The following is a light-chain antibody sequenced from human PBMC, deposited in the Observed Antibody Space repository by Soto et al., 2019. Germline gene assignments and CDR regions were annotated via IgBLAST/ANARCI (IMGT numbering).Light chain of an antibody. V-gene: IGKV2-30*02. CDR3: MQGTHWPIT. J-gene: IGKJ5*01. CDR2: KVS. Sequence: DVVMTQSPLSLPATLGQPASNSSRSNHSLVHSDGIAYFSWFQQRPGRSPRRLIYKVSNRDSGVPARFSGSGSGTDFALKISRVEAEDVGVYYCMQGTHWPITFGQGTRLEIK. CDR1: HSLVHSDGIAY.